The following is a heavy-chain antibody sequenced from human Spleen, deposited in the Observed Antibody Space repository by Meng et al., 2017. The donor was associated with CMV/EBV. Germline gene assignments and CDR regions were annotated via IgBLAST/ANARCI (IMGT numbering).Heavy chain of an antibody. J-gene: IGHJ4*02. CDR1: GYAFTTYG. V-gene: IGHV1-18*01. Sequence: ASVKVSCKASGYAFTTYGITWLRQAPGQRLECMGWISGYNGDTDYAQKLQGRFTMTRDTSTSTAYMELSSLRSDDTAVYFCARSVEMATIYDYWGQGTLVTVSS. D-gene: IGHD5-24*01. CDR3: ARSVEMATIYDY. CDR2: ISGYNGDT.